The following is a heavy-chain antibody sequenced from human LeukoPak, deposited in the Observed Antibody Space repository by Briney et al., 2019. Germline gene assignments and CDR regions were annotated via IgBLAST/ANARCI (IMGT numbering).Heavy chain of an antibody. CDR3: ARSLGDD. CDR2: INQNGREK. J-gene: IGHJ4*02. CDR1: GFTFDDYA. V-gene: IGHV3-7*01. Sequence: GGSLRLSCAASGFTFDDYAMHWVRQAPGKGLEWVASINQNGREKYYVDSVKGRFTISRDNAKDSLYLQMNSLRDEDTAVYYCARSLGDDWGQGTLVTVSS. D-gene: IGHD3-16*01.